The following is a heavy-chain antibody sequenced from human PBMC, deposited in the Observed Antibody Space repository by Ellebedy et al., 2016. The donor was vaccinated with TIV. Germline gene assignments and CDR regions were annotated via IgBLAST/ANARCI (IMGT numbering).Heavy chain of an antibody. J-gene: IGHJ4*02. CDR3: ARQGPYDFDLDY. CDR1: GDSINGYY. Sequence: MPSETLSLTCTVSGDSINGYYWSWIRQLPGKGLEYIGHIYYIGTTNYNPSLKSRVTISVDTSKNQVSLKLRSLTAADTAVYFCARQGPYDFDLDYWGQGILVTVSS. D-gene: IGHD3-3*01. CDR2: IYYIGTT. V-gene: IGHV4-59*08.